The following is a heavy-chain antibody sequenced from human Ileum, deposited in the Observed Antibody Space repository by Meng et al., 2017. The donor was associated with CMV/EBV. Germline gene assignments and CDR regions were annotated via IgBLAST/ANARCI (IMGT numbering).Heavy chain of an antibody. Sequence: HLQLQDSGPGLVKPSETLSLTCSVFGGSTTDYWGWIRQPPGKGLEWIGSISYSGTTYYNPSLKSRLTVSLDTSKTQFSLMLTSVTAADTAVYYCARDMSIRWFYYWGQGTLVTVSS. CDR3: ARDMSIRWFYY. J-gene: IGHJ4*02. V-gene: IGHV4-39*07. CDR1: GGSTTDY. CDR2: ISYSGTT. D-gene: IGHD3-3*02.